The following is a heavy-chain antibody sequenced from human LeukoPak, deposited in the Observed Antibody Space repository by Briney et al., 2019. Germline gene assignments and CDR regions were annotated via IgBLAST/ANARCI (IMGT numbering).Heavy chain of an antibody. CDR2: ITWDGGST. V-gene: IGHV3-43*01. CDR1: GFTFDDYT. CDR3: AKVSGRRGYSYMEV. Sequence: PGGSLRLSCAASGFTFDDYTMHWVRQAPGKGLEWVSLITWDGGSTYYADSVKGRFTVSRDNSKNSLYLQMNSLRTEDTALYYCAKVSGRRGYSYMEVWGKGTTVTVYS. D-gene: IGHD3-3*01. J-gene: IGHJ6*03.